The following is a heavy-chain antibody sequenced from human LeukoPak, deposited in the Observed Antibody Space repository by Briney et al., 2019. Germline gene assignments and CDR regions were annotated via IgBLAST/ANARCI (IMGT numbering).Heavy chain of an antibody. CDR3: ARTTEDCSRTSCYQYWFDP. Sequence: GWSLRLSCAASGFTFSSYSMNWVRQAPGKGLEWVSSISSSSSYIYYADSVKGRFTISRDNAKNSLYLQMNSLRAEDTAVYYCARTTEDCSRTSCYQYWFDPWGQGTLVTVSS. J-gene: IGHJ5*02. CDR2: ISSSSSYI. V-gene: IGHV3-21*01. D-gene: IGHD2-2*01. CDR1: GFTFSSYS.